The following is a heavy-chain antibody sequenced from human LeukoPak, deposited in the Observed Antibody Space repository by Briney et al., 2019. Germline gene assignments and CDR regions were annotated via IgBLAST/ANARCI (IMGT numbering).Heavy chain of an antibody. CDR1: GITFTDSW. Sequence: GGSLRLSCAASGITFTDSWMNWVRQAPGKGLEWVGRIKSRSDGGTTDYAAPVKGRFIISRDDSKNTLYLQMNNLKTEDTALYYCATVRAGFRWGQGTLVTVSS. J-gene: IGHJ4*02. CDR3: ATVRAGFR. V-gene: IGHV3-15*01. CDR2: IKSRSDGGTT. D-gene: IGHD6-19*01.